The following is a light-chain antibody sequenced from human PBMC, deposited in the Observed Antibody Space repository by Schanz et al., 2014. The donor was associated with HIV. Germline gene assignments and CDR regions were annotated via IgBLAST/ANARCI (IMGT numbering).Light chain of an antibody. J-gene: IGLJ3*02. V-gene: IGLV2-8*01. CDR1: SSDVGGYYY. CDR3: CSFAGAIWV. Sequence: QSVLTQPPSASGSPGQSVNISCTGTSSDVGGYYYVSWYQQHSGKAPKLMIYEVTKRPSGVPDRFSGSKSGNTASLTVSGLQAEDEADYYCCSFAGAIWVFGGGTKLTVL. CDR2: EVT.